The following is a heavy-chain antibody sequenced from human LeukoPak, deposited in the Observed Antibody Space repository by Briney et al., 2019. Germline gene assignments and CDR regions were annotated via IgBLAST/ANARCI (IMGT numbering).Heavy chain of an antibody. D-gene: IGHD1-26*01. CDR2: FYSGGNT. CDR1: GFTVTTSY. Sequence: GGSLRLSCAASGFTVTTSYMSWVRQAPGKGLEWVSVFYSGGNTYYADSVKGRFTISRDNSKNTLYLQMNSLRAEDTAVYYCARTKILSGTPDGFDIWGQGTMVTVSS. V-gene: IGHV3-53*01. CDR3: ARTKILSGTPDGFDI. J-gene: IGHJ3*02.